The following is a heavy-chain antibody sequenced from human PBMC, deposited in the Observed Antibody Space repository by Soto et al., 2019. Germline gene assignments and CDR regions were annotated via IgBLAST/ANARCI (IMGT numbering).Heavy chain of an antibody. Sequence: GGSLRLSCTASGFTLSPYSMNWVRQAPGKGLEWVSSIDDSSNYINYADSAKGRFTISRDNAKNSLYLQMNSLRADDTAVYYCARVRYYYLDVWGKGTTVIVSS. CDR3: ARVRYYYLDV. V-gene: IGHV3-21*06. CDR1: GFTLSPYS. J-gene: IGHJ6*03. CDR2: IDDSSNYI.